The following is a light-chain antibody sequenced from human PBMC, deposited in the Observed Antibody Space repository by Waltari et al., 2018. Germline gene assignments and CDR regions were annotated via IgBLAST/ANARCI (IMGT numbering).Light chain of an antibody. CDR2: GAS. Sequence: EVVMTQSPATLSVSPGERATLSCRASRSVSSNLAWYQQKPGQAPRLLIYGASTRATGIPARFSGSGSGTEFTLTISSLQSEDFAVYYCQQYNNWPRTFGGGTTVEIK. CDR3: QQYNNWPRT. CDR1: RSVSSN. V-gene: IGKV3-15*01. J-gene: IGKJ4*01.